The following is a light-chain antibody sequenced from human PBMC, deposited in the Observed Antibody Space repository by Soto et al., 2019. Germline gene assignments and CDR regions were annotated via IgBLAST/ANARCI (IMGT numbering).Light chain of an antibody. V-gene: IGKV1-39*01. CDR2: AAS. CDR1: QSISIY. CDR3: QQSYSTPPIT. Sequence: DIQMTQSPSSLSASVGDRVTITCRSIQSISIYLNWYQQKPGKAPKLLIYAASSLQSGVPSRFSGSGSGTDFTLTISSLQPEDFATYYCQQSYSTPPITFGQGTRLEIK. J-gene: IGKJ5*01.